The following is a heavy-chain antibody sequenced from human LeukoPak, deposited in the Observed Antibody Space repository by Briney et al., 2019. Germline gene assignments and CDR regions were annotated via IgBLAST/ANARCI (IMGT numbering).Heavy chain of an antibody. V-gene: IGHV3-23*01. CDR1: GFTFSSYA. CDR3: AKGGERGFLENGMDV. Sequence: GGSLRLSCAASGFTFSSYAMSWFRQAPGKGLEWVSAISGSGGSTYYADSVKGRFTISRDNSKNTLYLQMNSLRAEDTAVYYCAKGGERGFLENGMDVWGQGTTVTVSS. J-gene: IGHJ6*02. CDR2: ISGSGGST. D-gene: IGHD3-3*01.